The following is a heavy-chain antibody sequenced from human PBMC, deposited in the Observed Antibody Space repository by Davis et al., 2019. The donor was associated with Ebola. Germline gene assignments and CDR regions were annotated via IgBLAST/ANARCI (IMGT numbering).Heavy chain of an antibody. J-gene: IGHJ4*02. V-gene: IGHV3-73*01. CDR3: TSSYASSSGDY. CDR2: IRSKANSYAT. CDR1: GFTFSSYW. Sequence: GGSLRLSCAASGFTFSSYWMSWVRQASGKGLEWVGRIRSKANSYATAYAASVKGRFTISRDDSKNTAYLQMNSLKTEDTAVYYCTSSYASSSGDYWGQGTLVTVSS. D-gene: IGHD6-6*01.